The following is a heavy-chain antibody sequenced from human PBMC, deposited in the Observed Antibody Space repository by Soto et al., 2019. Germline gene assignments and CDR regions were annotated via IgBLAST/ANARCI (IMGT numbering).Heavy chain of an antibody. V-gene: IGHV3-48*02. J-gene: IGHJ3*02. D-gene: IGHD3-3*01. CDR3: ARAHYTTIFGVAGPDAFDI. Sequence: PGGSLRLSCAASGFTFSSYSMNWVRQAPGKGLEWVSYISSSSSTIYYADSVKGRFTISRDNAKNSLYLQMNSLRDEDTAVYYCARAHYTTIFGVAGPDAFDIWGQGTMVTVSS. CDR1: GFTFSSYS. CDR2: ISSSSSTI.